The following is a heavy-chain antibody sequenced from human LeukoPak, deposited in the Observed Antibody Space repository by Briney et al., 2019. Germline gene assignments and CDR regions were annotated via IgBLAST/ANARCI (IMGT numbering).Heavy chain of an antibody. CDR1: GYSFTTYW. Sequence: GESLRISCKGSGYSFTTYWISWARQMPGRGLEWMGRIDPSDSYTNYNPSFQGHVTISADKSISTAYLHWGSLKASDTAMYYCARPYSSGWYGEGSYFDSWGQGTLVTVSS. CDR2: IDPSDSYT. J-gene: IGHJ4*02. V-gene: IGHV5-10-1*01. CDR3: ARPYSSGWYGEGSYFDS. D-gene: IGHD6-19*01.